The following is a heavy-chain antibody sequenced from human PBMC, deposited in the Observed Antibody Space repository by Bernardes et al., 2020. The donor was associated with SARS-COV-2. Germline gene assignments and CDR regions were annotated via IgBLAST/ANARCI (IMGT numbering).Heavy chain of an antibody. J-gene: IGHJ4*02. CDR1: GYTLCNYG. CDR3: ARFNSGGYGSYYFDY. V-gene: IGHV1-18*04. Sequence: ASVKVSCKSSGYTLCNYGFTWVRQAPGQGLEWMGWIRDFNGNTDYAQKFQGRVTVATDTSTSTAYMELRSLTSDDTAVYYCARFNSGGYGSYYFDYWGQGTLVTVSS. CDR2: IRDFNGNT. D-gene: IGHD3-22*01.